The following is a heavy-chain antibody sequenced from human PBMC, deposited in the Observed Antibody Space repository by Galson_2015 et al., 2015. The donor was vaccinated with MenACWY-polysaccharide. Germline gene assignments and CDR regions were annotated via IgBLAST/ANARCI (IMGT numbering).Heavy chain of an antibody. Sequence: LSLTCTVSGGSISSSSYYWGWIRQPPGKGLEWIGSIYYSGSTYYNPSLESRVTISVDTSKNQFSLKLSSVTAADTAVYYCAGRGTYCSSTSCLDYWGQGALVTVSS. V-gene: IGHV4-39*01. J-gene: IGHJ4*02. CDR2: IYYSGST. CDR3: AGRGTYCSSTSCLDY. CDR1: GGSISSSSYY. D-gene: IGHD2-2*01.